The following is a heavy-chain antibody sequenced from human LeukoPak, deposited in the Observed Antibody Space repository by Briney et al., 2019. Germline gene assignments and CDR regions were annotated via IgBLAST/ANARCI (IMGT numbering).Heavy chain of an antibody. CDR1: GFTFSNAW. V-gene: IGHV3-15*01. CDR3: TTRFWSGGRLFDP. CDR2: IKSKTDGGTT. D-gene: IGHD3-3*01. J-gene: IGHJ5*02. Sequence: PGGSLRLSCAASGFTFSNAWMSWVRQAPGKGLEWVGRIKSKTDGGTTDYAAPVKGRFTISRDDSKNTLYLQMNSLKTEDTAVYYCTTRFWSGGRLFDPWGQGTLVTVSS.